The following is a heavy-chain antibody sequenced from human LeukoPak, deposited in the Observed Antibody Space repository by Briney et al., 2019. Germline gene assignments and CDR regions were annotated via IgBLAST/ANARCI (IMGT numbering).Heavy chain of an antibody. Sequence: PGGSLRLSCTVSGFTVSSYNMNWVRQAPGKGLEWVSSITSSSTYIYYADSVKGRFTISRDNARNSLYLQMNSLRAEDTAVYYCARDPYSGSYGNDYYYYMDVWGKGTTVTISS. CDR1: GFTVSSYN. V-gene: IGHV3-21*01. CDR2: ITSSSTYI. D-gene: IGHD1-26*01. CDR3: ARDPYSGSYGNDYYYYMDV. J-gene: IGHJ6*03.